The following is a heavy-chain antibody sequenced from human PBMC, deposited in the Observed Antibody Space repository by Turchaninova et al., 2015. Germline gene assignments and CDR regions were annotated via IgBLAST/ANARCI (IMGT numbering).Heavy chain of an antibody. CDR2: IDPRDSET. CDR1: GDTFSDSW. V-gene: IGHV5-10-1*03. Sequence: EVQLVPSGAGVKVPGLFLKRSLRAFGDTFSDSWISWVGQMAGKGLEWMGKIDPRDSETKYSPSFQGHVSISADKSISTAYLQWRSLKASDTAIYYCAVTPNYYGSSGYFWSQGTPVTVSS. D-gene: IGHD6-19*01. J-gene: IGHJ4*02. CDR3: AVTPNYYGSSGYF.